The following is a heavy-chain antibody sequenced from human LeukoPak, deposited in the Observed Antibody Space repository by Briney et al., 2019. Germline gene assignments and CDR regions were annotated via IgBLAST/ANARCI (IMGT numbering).Heavy chain of an antibody. D-gene: IGHD3-22*01. CDR2: IEQDGSEK. CDR1: GFTFSSYW. CDR3: ARAQYYYDSSGYEWEDYYYGMDV. Sequence: PGGSLRLSCAASGFTFSSYWMSWVRQAPGKGLEWVANIEQDGSEKYYVDSVKGRFTISRDNAKNSLYLQMNSLRAEDTAVYYCARAQYYYDSSGYEWEDYYYGMDVWGQGTTVTVSS. J-gene: IGHJ6*02. V-gene: IGHV3-7*01.